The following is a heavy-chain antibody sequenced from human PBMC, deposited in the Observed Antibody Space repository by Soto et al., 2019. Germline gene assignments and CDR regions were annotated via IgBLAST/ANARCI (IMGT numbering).Heavy chain of an antibody. V-gene: IGHV1-18*04. D-gene: IGHD6-19*01. CDR2: ISGYNGNT. CDR1: GYTFTNYG. Sequence: ASVKVSCKASGYTFTNYGISCVRQAPGQGLEWMGWISGYNGNTKYAQKLQGRVTMTTDTSTSTAHMELRSLRSDDTAVYYCARDPLKYSSGWEDYWGQGTRVTVSS. CDR3: ARDPLKYSSGWEDY. J-gene: IGHJ4*02.